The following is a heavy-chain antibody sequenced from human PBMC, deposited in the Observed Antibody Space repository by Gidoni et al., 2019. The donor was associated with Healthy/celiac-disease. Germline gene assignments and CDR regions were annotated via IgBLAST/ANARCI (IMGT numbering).Heavy chain of an antibody. CDR3: ARWLVNSSGGFDY. Sequence: QVQLQESGPGLVKPSQTLSLTCTVSGGSISSGSYYWSWIRQPAGKGLEWIGRIYTSGSTNYNPSLKSRVTISVDTSKNQFSLKLSSVTAADTAVDYCARWLVNSSGGFDYWGQGTLVTVSS. J-gene: IGHJ4*02. CDR1: GGSISSGSYY. CDR2: IYTSGST. V-gene: IGHV4-61*02. D-gene: IGHD6-19*01.